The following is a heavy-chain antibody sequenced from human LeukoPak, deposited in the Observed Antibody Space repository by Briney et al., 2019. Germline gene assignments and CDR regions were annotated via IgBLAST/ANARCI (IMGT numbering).Heavy chain of an antibody. Sequence: PSQTLSLTCTVSGGSISSGNYYWSWIRQPAGKGLEWIGEINHSGSTNYNPSLKSRVTISVDTSKNQFSLKLSSVTAADTAVYYCARRDYYDSSGFGNWGQGTLVTVSS. CDR1: GGSISSGNYY. V-gene: IGHV4-61*09. D-gene: IGHD3-22*01. CDR2: INHSGST. J-gene: IGHJ4*02. CDR3: ARRDYYDSSGFGN.